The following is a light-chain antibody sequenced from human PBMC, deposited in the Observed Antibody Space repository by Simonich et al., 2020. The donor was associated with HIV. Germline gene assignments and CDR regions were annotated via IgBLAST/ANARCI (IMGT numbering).Light chain of an antibody. V-gene: IGKV3-15*01. CDR1: QSVSTN. J-gene: IGKJ2*01. CDR2: GAS. Sequence: EIVMTQSPATLSVSPGERATLSCRASQSVSTNLAWYQQKPGQAPRLLLYGASTRATGIPARFSGSGSGTEFTLTISSVQSEDFVVYYCHQYNNWPLFFGQGTKLEIK. CDR3: HQYNNWPLF.